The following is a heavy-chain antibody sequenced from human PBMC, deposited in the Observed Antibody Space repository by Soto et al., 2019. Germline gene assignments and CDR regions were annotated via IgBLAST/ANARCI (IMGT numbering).Heavy chain of an antibody. J-gene: IGHJ4*02. CDR2: ISGDGDKR. V-gene: IGHV3-30*18. CDR1: GFTFSNYG. CDR3: AKARVRIVGANSFDY. D-gene: IGHD1-26*01. Sequence: GGSLRLSCVGSGFTFSNYGMHWVRQPPGKGLEWVALISGDGDKRYYADSVRGRLIISRDNSKDTLYLQMNSLGPDDTAVYFCAKARVRIVGANSFDYWGQGTPVTVSS.